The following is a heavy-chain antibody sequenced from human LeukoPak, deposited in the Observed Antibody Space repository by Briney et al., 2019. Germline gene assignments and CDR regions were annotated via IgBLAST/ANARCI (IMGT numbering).Heavy chain of an antibody. CDR3: AREAVVVAAGRDPWFDP. CDR1: GYTFTGYY. V-gene: IGHV1-2*02. Sequence: ASVKVSCKASGYTFTGYYMHWVRQAPGQGLEWMGWINPNSGGTNYAQKFQGRVTMTRDTSISTAYMELSRLRSDDTAVYYCAREAVVVAAGRDPWFDPWGQGTLVTVSS. J-gene: IGHJ5*02. D-gene: IGHD2-15*01. CDR2: INPNSGGT.